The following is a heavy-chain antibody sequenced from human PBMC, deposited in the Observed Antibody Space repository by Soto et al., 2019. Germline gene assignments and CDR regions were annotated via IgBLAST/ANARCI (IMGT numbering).Heavy chain of an antibody. D-gene: IGHD4-4*01. CDR1: GGSISSGGYY. CDR2: IYYSGST. V-gene: IGHV4-31*03. Sequence: PSETLSLTCTVSGGSISSGGYYWSWIRQHPGKGLEWIGYIYYSGSTYYNPSLKSRVTISVDTSKNQFSLKLSSVTAADMAVYYCARDTEGYYFDYWGQGTLATVSS. CDR3: ARDTEGYYFDY. J-gene: IGHJ4*02.